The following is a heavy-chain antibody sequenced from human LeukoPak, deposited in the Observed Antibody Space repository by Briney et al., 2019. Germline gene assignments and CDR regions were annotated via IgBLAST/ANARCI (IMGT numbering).Heavy chain of an antibody. CDR1: GFTFSSYG. CDR3: ANTDYYGSGSRQYYFDY. CDR2: IRYDGSNK. D-gene: IGHD3-10*01. V-gene: IGHV3-30*02. J-gene: IGHJ4*02. Sequence: PGGSLRLSCAASGFTFSSYGMHWVRQAPGKGLEWVAFIRYDGSNKYYADSVKGRFTISRDNSKNTLYLQMNSLRAEDTAVYYCANTDYYGSGSRQYYFDYWGQGTLVTVSS.